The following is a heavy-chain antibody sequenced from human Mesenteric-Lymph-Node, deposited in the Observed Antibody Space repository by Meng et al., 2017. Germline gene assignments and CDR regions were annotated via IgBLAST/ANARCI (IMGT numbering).Heavy chain of an antibody. J-gene: IGHJ4*02. CDR3: ARWTTVTTPTIDY. CDR2: IWYDGSNK. Sequence: VLVVWPRRSVLQSGRSLGLSCAASGFTFSSYGMHWVRQAPGKGLEWVAVIWYDGSNKYYADSVKGRFTISRDNSKNTLYLQMNSLRAEDTAVYYCARWTTVTTPTIDYWGQGTLVTVSS. D-gene: IGHD4-17*01. CDR1: GFTFSSYG. V-gene: IGHV3-33*01.